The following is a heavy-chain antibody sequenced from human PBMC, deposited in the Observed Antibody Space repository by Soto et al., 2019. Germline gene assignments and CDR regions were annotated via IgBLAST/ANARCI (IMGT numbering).Heavy chain of an antibody. CDR1: GFAFSTYV. Sequence: GGSLRLACAASGFAFSTYVMNWVRQAPGKGLEWVSYINSGSSLIYYADSVRGRFTISRDNAKNLLYLQMDSLRAEDTAVYYCVSGLEEHSSSLYDYWGQRTSDTGSS. V-gene: IGHV3-48*01. CDR3: VSGLEEHSSSLYDY. D-gene: IGHD3-22*01. J-gene: IGHJ4*02. CDR2: INSGSSLI.